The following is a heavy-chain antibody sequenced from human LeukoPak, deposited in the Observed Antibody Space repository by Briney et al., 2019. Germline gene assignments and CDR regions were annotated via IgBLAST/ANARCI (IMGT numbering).Heavy chain of an antibody. CDR2: IISSISYI. CDR3: ARRLRRENWFDP. V-gene: IGHV3-21*01. J-gene: IGHJ5*02. Sequence: PGRCLRLSCAASGSTFSSYSMNWVRQAPRKWLEWVSSIISSISYIYYADSVKGRFTISRDNAKNSLYLQMNSLRAEDTAVYYCARRLRRENWFDPWGQGTLVTVSS. D-gene: IGHD2-21*02. CDR1: GSTFSSYS.